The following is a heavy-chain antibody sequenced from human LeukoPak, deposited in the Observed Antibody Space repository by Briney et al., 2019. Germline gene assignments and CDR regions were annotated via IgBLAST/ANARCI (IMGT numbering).Heavy chain of an antibody. J-gene: IGHJ4*02. D-gene: IGHD3-22*01. CDR1: GGSFSGYY. CDR2: INHSGST. Sequence: SETLSLTCAVYGGSFSGYYWSWIRQPPGKGLEWIGEINHSGSTNYNPSLKSRVTISVDTSKNQFSLKLSSVTAADTAVYYCARVFQTRRTYYYDSSGYSYFDYWGQGTLVTVSS. CDR3: ARVFQTRRTYYYDSSGYSYFDY. V-gene: IGHV4-34*01.